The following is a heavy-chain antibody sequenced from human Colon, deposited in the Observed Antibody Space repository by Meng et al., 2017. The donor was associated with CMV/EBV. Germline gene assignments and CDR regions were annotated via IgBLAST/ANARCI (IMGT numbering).Heavy chain of an antibody. D-gene: IGHD6-19*01. Sequence: SVKVSCKASGFTFSDYYMHWLRQAPGQGLEWMAWINLDSGATNYPQRFQGRVTLTRDSSITTAYMDLSRLTADDTAVYYCARDSAILAGTYFDYWGQGSLVTVSS. V-gene: IGHV1-2*02. CDR1: GFTFSDYY. CDR3: ARDSAILAGTYFDY. J-gene: IGHJ4*02. CDR2: INLDSGAT.